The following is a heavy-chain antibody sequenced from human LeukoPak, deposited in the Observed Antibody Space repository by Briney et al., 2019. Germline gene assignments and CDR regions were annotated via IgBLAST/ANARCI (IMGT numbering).Heavy chain of an antibody. CDR3: ATTLVSYWTFDY. Sequence: ASVKVSCKVSGYTLTELSMHWVRQAPGKGLEWMGGFDPEDGETIYAQKFQGRVTMTEDTSTVTAYMELSSLRSEDTAVYYCATTLVSYWTFDYWGQGTLVTVSS. D-gene: IGHD1-26*01. J-gene: IGHJ4*02. CDR1: GYTLTELS. CDR2: FDPEDGET. V-gene: IGHV1-24*01.